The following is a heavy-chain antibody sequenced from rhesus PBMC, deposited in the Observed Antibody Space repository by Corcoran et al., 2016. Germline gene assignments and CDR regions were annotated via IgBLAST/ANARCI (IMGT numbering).Heavy chain of an antibody. V-gene: IGHV4-165*01. J-gene: IGHJ4*01. CDR1: GYSISSNS. CDR2: IEGSSGST. Sequence: QVQLQESGPGLVKPSATLSLTCAVSGYSISSNSWSWIRQPPGKGLEWLGYIEGSSGSTYYNPALKSRVTISIDTSKNQCSLKLSSVTAADTAVYYCARGQAAAGGYWGQGVLVTVSS. CDR3: ARGQAAAGGY. D-gene: IGHD6-31*01.